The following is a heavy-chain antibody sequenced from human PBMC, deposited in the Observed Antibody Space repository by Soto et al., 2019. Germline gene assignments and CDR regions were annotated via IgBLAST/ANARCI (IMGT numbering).Heavy chain of an antibody. CDR3: ARDRRDGYKRYFEF. CDR2: IFFRGAK. V-gene: IGHV4-34*11. Sequence: SETLSLTSPVYTVSITSNFWSWIRHTPGKGLDWVGSIFFRGAKYSNPSLKGRAALAVDASEHLLPLTLHSVTSADTAVYCCARDRRDGYKRYFEFWGQGNQVTLSS. J-gene: IGHJ4*02. D-gene: IGHD5-12*01. CDR1: TVSITSNF.